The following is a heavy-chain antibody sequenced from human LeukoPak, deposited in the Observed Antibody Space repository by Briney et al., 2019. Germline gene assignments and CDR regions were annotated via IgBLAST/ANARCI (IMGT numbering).Heavy chain of an antibody. D-gene: IGHD3-10*01. CDR1: GYSISSGYY. V-gene: IGHV3-23*01. CDR2: ISGSGGST. CDR3: AKDLYHYYGSGSYYIPRGFDY. Sequence: ASETLSLTCAVSGYSISSGYYWGWIRQPPGKGLEWVSAISGSGGSTYYADSVKGRFTISRDNSKNTLYLQMNSLRAEDTAVYYCAKDLYHYYGSGSYYIPRGFDYWGQGTLVTVSS. J-gene: IGHJ4*02.